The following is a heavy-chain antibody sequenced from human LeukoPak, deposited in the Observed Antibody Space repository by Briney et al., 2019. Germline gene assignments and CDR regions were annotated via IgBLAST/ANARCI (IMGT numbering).Heavy chain of an antibody. Sequence: PGGSLRLSCAASGFTFSSYAMHWVRQAPGKGLGWVAVISYDGSNKYYADSVKGRFTISRDNSKNTLYLQMNSLRAEDTAVYYCARDPAPIASFGEERWGFGFDYWGQGTLVTVSS. J-gene: IGHJ4*02. V-gene: IGHV3-30*04. D-gene: IGHD3-10*01. CDR1: GFTFSSYA. CDR2: ISYDGSNK. CDR3: ARDPAPIASFGEERWGFGFDY.